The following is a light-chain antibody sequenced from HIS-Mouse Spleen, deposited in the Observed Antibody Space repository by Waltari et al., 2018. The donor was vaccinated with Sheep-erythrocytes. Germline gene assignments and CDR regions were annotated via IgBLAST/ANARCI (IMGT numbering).Light chain of an antibody. CDR2: DAS. J-gene: IGKJ2*01. Sequence: EIVLTQSPATLSLSPWERATLPCRASQSVSSYLAWYQQKPGQAPRLLIYDASNRATGIPARFSGSGSGTDFTLTISSLEPEDFAVYYCQQRSNWYTFGQGTKLEIK. CDR3: QQRSNWYT. CDR1: QSVSSY. V-gene: IGKV3-11*01.